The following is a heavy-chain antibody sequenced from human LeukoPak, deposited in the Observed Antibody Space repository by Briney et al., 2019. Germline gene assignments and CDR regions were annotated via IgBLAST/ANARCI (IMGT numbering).Heavy chain of an antibody. D-gene: IGHD6-13*01. J-gene: IGHJ4*02. CDR2: INHSGST. CDR1: GGSFSGYY. V-gene: IGHV4-34*01. CDR3: ARGGGNSWYINY. Sequence: PSETLSLTCAVYGGSFSGYYWSWIRQPPGKGLEWIGEINHSGSTNYNPSLKSRVTISVDTSKNQFSLKLSSVTAADTAVYYCARGGGNSWYINYWGQGTLVTVSS.